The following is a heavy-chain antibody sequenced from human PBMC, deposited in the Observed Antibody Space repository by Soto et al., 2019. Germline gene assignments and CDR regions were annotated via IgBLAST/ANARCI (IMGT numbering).Heavy chain of an antibody. CDR2: IYYSGST. V-gene: IGHV4-59*01. CDR3: AREGPLRDYVDY. CDR1: GGSISSYY. Sequence: SETLSLTCTVSGGSISSYYWSWIRQPPGKGLEWIGYIYYSGSTNYNPSLKSRVTISVDTSKNQFSLKLSSVTAADTAVYYCAREGPLRDYVDYWGQGTLVTVS. J-gene: IGHJ4*02.